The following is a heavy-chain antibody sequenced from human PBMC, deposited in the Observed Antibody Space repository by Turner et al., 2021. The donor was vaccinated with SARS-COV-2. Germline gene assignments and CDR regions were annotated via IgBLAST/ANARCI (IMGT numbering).Heavy chain of an antibody. CDR1: GFTVSSNY. D-gene: IGHD2-2*01. V-gene: IGHV3-66*02. J-gene: IGHJ4*02. CDR3: ARDLGGTSALGGYFDY. CDR2: IYSGGST. Sequence: EVLLVESGGGLVQPGASLRISCAPSGFTVSSNYMNWVRQAPGKGLECVSVIYSGGSTYYADSVKGRFTISRDTSKNTLYLQMNSLRAEDTAVYYCARDLGGTSALGGYFDYWGQGTLVTVSS.